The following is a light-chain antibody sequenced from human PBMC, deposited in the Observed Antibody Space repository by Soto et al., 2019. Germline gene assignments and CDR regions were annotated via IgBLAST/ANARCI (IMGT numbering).Light chain of an antibody. J-gene: IGKJ4*01. V-gene: IGKV3-15*01. CDR1: QSVSSN. Sequence: EIVMTQSPATLSVSPGERATLSCRASQSVSSNLAWYQQKPGQGPRLLIYGASTRATGIPARFSGGGSGTEFTLTISSMQSEDFAVYYCQQYDNWPQLTFGGGTKVEI. CDR2: GAS. CDR3: QQYDNWPQLT.